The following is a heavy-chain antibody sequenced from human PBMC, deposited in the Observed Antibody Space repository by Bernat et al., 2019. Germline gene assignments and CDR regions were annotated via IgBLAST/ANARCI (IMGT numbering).Heavy chain of an antibody. J-gene: IGHJ3*02. D-gene: IGHD3-22*01. V-gene: IGHV3-21*01. Sequence: EVQLVESGGGLVKPGGSLRLSCAASGFTFSSYSMNWVRQAPGKGLEWVSSISSSSSYIYYADSVKGRFTISSDNAKNSLYLQMNSLRAEDTAVYYCARTGYYDSSGPRYAFDIWGQGTMVTVSS. CDR2: ISSSSSYI. CDR3: ARTGYYDSSGPRYAFDI. CDR1: GFTFSSYS.